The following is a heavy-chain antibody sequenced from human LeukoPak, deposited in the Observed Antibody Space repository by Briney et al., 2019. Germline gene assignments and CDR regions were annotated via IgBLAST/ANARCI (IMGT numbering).Heavy chain of an antibody. CDR3: ARDPSSGWYPLYYYYYMDV. CDR1: GFTFSSYS. J-gene: IGHJ6*03. CDR2: ISSSSSYI. Sequence: GGSLRLSCAASGFTFSSYSMNWVRQAPGKGLEWVSSISSSSSYIYYADSVKGRFTISRDNAKNSLYLQMNSLRAEDTAVYYCARDPSSGWYPLYYYYYMDVWGKGTTVTVSS. V-gene: IGHV3-21*01. D-gene: IGHD6-19*01.